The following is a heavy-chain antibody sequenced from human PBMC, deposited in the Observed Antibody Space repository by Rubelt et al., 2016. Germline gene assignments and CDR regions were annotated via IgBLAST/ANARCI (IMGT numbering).Heavy chain of an antibody. CDR1: GFTFSTYN. CDR3: ARERFRSRGYCTSTSCYPDY. CDR2: ITSSSGTI. V-gene: IGHV3-48*01. Sequence: SRGGLVQPGGSLRLSCAASGFTFSTYNMNWVRQAPGKGLEWVSHITSSSGTIYYADSVKGRFTISRDNAKNSLYLQMNSLRFEDTAVYYCARERFRSRGYCTSTSCYPDYWGQGILVTGSS. D-gene: IGHD2-2*01. J-gene: IGHJ4*02.